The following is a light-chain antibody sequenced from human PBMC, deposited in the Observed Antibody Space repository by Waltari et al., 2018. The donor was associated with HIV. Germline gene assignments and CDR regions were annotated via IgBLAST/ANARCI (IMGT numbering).Light chain of an antibody. Sequence: QSALTQPASVSGSPGQSITISCTGTSSDVGNYNLVSWYQQHPGKAPKLMIYEGIKRPSGVSNRISGSKSGNTASLTISGRQAEDEADYYCCSYGGSSNWVFGGGTKLTVL. CDR2: EGI. V-gene: IGLV2-23*01. CDR3: CSYGGSSNWV. J-gene: IGLJ3*02. CDR1: SSDVGNYNL.